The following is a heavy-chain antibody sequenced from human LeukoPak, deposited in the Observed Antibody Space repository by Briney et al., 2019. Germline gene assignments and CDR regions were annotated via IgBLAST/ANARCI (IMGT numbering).Heavy chain of an antibody. D-gene: IGHD6-19*01. CDR1: GFTFSSYG. J-gene: IGHJ4*02. Sequence: PGRSLRLSCAASGFTFSSYGMNWVRQAPGKGLEWVSSISSSSSYIYYADSVKGRFTISRDNAKNSLYLQMNSLRAEDTAVYYCARVLAVAGGYWGQGTLVTVSS. CDR2: ISSSSSYI. V-gene: IGHV3-21*01. CDR3: ARVLAVAGGY.